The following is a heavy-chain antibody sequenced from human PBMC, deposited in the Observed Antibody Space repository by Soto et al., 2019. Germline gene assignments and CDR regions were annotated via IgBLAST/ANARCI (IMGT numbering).Heavy chain of an antibody. V-gene: IGHV4-31*03. CDR3: ARAWGTGGDKDPYYYSYGMDV. J-gene: IGHJ6*02. Sequence: QVQLQESGPGLVKPSQTLSLTCTVSGGSISNGGYYWSWIRQHPGRGLEWIGYIYYSGSTYYNPSLKSRVTISVDTSKNHFSLKLSSVTAADTAVYYCARAWGTGGDKDPYYYSYGMDVWGQGTTVTVSS. D-gene: IGHD3-10*01. CDR2: IYYSGST. CDR1: GGSISNGGYY.